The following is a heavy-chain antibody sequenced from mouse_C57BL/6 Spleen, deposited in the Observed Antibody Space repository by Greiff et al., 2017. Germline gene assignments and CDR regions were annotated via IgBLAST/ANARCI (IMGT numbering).Heavy chain of an antibody. J-gene: IGHJ2*01. Sequence: VQLQQPGAELVRPGSSVKLSCKASGYTFTSYWMHWVKQRPIQGLEWIGNIDPSDSDTHYNQKFKDKAILTVDKSSSTSYMHLSSLTSEDSTVDYCARSICSNYENYWGQGTTLTVSS. CDR2: IDPSDSDT. CDR1: GYTFTSYW. D-gene: IGHD2-5*01. CDR3: ARSICSNYENY. V-gene: IGHV1-52*01.